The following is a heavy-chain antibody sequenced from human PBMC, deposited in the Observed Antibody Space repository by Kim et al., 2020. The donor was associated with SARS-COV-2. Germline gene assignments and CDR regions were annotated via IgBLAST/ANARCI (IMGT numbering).Heavy chain of an antibody. CDR3: ARGNSGNYDY. Sequence: NTKYPPNFQDDVTFTKDTSATTGYMELSSLRSEDTAVYYCARGNSGNYDYWGQGTLVTVSS. D-gene: IGHD1-26*01. J-gene: IGHJ4*02. CDR2: NT. V-gene: IGHV1-3*01.